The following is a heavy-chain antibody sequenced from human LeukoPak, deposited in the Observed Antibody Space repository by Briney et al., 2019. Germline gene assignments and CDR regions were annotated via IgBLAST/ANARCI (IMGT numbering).Heavy chain of an antibody. CDR1: GGSVSSSSYY. Sequence: PSETLSLTCTVSGGSVSSSSYYWGWIRQPPGKGLEWIGSIYYSGSTYYNPSLKSRVTISVDTSKNQFSLKLSSVTAADTAVYYCARLRKSVAFFDYWGQGTLVTVSS. D-gene: IGHD6-19*01. CDR2: IYYSGST. CDR3: ARLRKSVAFFDY. J-gene: IGHJ4*02. V-gene: IGHV4-39*01.